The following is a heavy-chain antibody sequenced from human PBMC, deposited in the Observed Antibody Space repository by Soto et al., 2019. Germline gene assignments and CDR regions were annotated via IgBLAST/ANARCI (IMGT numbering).Heavy chain of an antibody. Sequence: PSETLSLTCTVSGTSISSSDYYWGWIRQPPGKGLEWITSIYYTGMTYYNPSLKSRIIINPDTSKNQLSLQLNSVTPEDTGVYYCARLVGNSWIDYWGQGTLVTVSS. CDR1: GTSISSSDYY. V-gene: IGHV4-39*01. J-gene: IGHJ4*02. CDR3: ARLVGNSWIDY. CDR2: IYYTGMT. D-gene: IGHD6-13*01.